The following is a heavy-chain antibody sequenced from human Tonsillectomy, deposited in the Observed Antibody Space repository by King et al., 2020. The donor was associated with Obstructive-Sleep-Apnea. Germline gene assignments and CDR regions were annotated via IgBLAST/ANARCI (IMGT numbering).Heavy chain of an antibody. Sequence: VQLVESGGDLVKPGGSLRLSCAASGFSFSTYSMNWVRQAPGKGLEWGSLISSGSTYIYYADSVKGRFTISRDNAKNSLYLQMNSLRADDTAIYYCAGDRHSTSKEAVAAHWGQGTLVTVSS. V-gene: IGHV3-21*01. J-gene: IGHJ4*02. D-gene: IGHD6-19*01. CDR1: GFSFSTYS. CDR2: ISSGSTYI. CDR3: AGDRHSTSKEAVAAH.